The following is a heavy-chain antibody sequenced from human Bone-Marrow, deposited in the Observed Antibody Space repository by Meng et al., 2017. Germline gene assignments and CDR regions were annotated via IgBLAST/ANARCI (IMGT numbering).Heavy chain of an antibody. CDR3: AKVNWGGERV. V-gene: IGHV3-23*01. D-gene: IGHD7-27*01. Sequence: GESLKISCAASGFTFSSYWMSWVRQAPGKGLEWVSAISGGSEDTHYADSVKGRFAISRDNSKNTLYLQINSLRAEDTAIYYCAKVNWGGERVWGQGTLVTVSS. CDR1: GFTFSSYW. J-gene: IGHJ4*02. CDR2: ISGGSEDT.